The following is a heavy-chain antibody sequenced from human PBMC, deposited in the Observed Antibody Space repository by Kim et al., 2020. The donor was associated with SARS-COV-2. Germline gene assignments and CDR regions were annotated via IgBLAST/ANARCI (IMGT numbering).Heavy chain of an antibody. V-gene: IGHV3-23*01. CDR3: ARALGITMVRGVIDY. D-gene: IGHD3-10*01. J-gene: IGHJ4*02. CDR2: ISGSGGST. Sequence: GGSLRLSCAASGFTFSSYAMSWVRQAPGKGLEWVSAISGSGGSTYYADSVKGRFTISRDNSKNTLYLQMNSLRAEDTAVYYCARALGITMVRGVIDYWGQGTLVTVSS. CDR1: GFTFSSYA.